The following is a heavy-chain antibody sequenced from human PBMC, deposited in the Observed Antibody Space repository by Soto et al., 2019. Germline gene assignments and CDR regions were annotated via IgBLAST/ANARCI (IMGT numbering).Heavy chain of an antibody. D-gene: IGHD3-9*01. CDR3: AKPAPDLYDILTGYPYYFDY. Sequence: QVQLVESGGGVVQPGRSLRLSCAASGFTFSSYGMHWVRQAPGKGLEWVAVISYDGSNKYYADSVKGRFTISRDNSKNTLYLQMNSLRAEYTAVYYCAKPAPDLYDILTGYPYYFDYWGQGTLVTVSS. J-gene: IGHJ4*02. CDR2: ISYDGSNK. V-gene: IGHV3-30*18. CDR1: GFTFSSYG.